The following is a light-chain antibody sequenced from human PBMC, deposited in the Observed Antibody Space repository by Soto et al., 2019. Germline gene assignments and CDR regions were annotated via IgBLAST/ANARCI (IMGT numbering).Light chain of an antibody. CDR3: QQYDNLIT. Sequence: DIQMTQSPSSLSASVGDTVTITCQASQDISNYLNWYQQKPGKAPKLLIYDASNLETGVPSRFSGSGSGTDSTFTISSLQPEDIATYYCQQYDNLITLGQGTRLEIK. J-gene: IGKJ5*01. V-gene: IGKV1-33*01. CDR2: DAS. CDR1: QDISNY.